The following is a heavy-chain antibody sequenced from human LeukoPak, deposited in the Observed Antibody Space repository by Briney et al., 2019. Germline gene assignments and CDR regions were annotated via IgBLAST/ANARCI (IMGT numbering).Heavy chain of an antibody. D-gene: IGHD3-3*01. CDR3: ARDIFGVANWFDP. J-gene: IGHJ5*02. CDR1: GGSFSGYY. V-gene: IGHV4-34*01. CDR2: INHSGST. Sequence: PSETLSLTCAVYGGSFSGYYWSWIRQPPGKGLEWIGEINHSGSTNYNPSLKSRVTISVDTSKSQFSLKLSSVTAADTAVYYCARDIFGVANWFDPWGQGTLVTVSS.